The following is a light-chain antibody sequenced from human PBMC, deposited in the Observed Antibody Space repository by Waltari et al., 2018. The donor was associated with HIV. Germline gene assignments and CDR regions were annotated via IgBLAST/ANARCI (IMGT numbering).Light chain of an antibody. Sequence: SSDLTQSPSLSVSPGQTAKITCSGDVLAKQFAFWYHRKPGQAPLLLIYKHTERPSKIPERFSASTSGTTVTLTISGVRAEDEAEYFCQSADTSGTSVLFGGGTTLTVL. J-gene: IGLJ2*01. CDR1: VLAKQF. V-gene: IGLV3-25*03. CDR3: QSADTSGTSVL. CDR2: KHT.